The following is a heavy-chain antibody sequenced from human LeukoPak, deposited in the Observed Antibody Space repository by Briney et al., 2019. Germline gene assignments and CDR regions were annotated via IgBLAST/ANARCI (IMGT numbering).Heavy chain of an antibody. CDR3: ATETSVYSSGWYWFDP. D-gene: IGHD6-19*01. V-gene: IGHV1-24*01. CDR2: FDPEDGET. J-gene: IGHJ5*02. Sequence: GASVKVSCKVSGYTLTELSMHWVRQAPGKGLEWMGGFDPEDGETIYAQKFQGRVTMTEDTSTDTAYMELSSLRSEDTVVYYCATETSVYSSGWYWFDPWGQGTLVTVSS. CDR1: GYTLTELS.